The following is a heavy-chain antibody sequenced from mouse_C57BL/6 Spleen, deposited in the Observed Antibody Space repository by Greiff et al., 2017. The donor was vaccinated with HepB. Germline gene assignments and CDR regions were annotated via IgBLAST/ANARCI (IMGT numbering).Heavy chain of an antibody. Sequence: EVKLVESGPGLVKPSQSLSLTCSVTGYSITSGYYWNWIRQFPGNKLEWMGYISYDGSNNYNPSLKNRISITRDTSKNQFFLKLNSVTTEDTATYYCAREEIYYRYFDVWGTGTTVTVSS. J-gene: IGHJ1*03. V-gene: IGHV3-6*01. CDR1: GYSITSGYY. CDR2: ISYDGSN. CDR3: AREEIYYRYFDV. D-gene: IGHD2-1*01.